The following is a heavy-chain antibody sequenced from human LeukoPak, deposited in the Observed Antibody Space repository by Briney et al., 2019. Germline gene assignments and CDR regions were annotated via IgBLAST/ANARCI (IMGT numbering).Heavy chain of an antibody. CDR3: ARQDEGGISHDAFDI. CDR2: IYYSGST. Sequence: SETLSLTCAVSGGSISSSNWWSWVRQPPGKGLEWIGYIYYSGSTNNNPSLKSRVTISVDTSKNQFSLKLSSVTAADTAVYYRARQDEGGISHDAFDIWGQGTMVTVSS. J-gene: IGHJ3*02. V-gene: IGHV4-4*02. CDR1: GGSISSSNW. D-gene: IGHD3-3*02.